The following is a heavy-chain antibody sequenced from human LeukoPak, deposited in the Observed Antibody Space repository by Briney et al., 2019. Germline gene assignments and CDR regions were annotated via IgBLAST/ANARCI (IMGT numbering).Heavy chain of an antibody. D-gene: IGHD6-13*01. Sequence: GGSLRLSCAASGFTFDDYAMHWVRQAPGKGLEWVSGISRNSGSIGYADSVKGRFAISRDHAKHSLYLRMNSLRPEDTALYYCAKERVDSSTWYALDYWGQGTLVTVSS. V-gene: IGHV3-9*01. CDR3: AKERVDSSTWYALDY. CDR1: GFTFDDYA. J-gene: IGHJ4*02. CDR2: ISRNSGSI.